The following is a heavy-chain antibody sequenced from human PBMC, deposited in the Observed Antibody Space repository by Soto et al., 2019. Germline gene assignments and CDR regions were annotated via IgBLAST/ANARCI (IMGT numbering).Heavy chain of an antibody. CDR3: ARRKKNPPPYFDY. V-gene: IGHV4-39*01. D-gene: IGHD3-16*01. J-gene: IGHJ4*02. CDR2: IYYSGST. CDR1: GGSISSSSYY. Sequence: PSETLSLTCTVSGGSISSSSYYWGWIRQPPGKGLEWIGSIYYSGSTYYNPSLKSRVTISVDTSKNQFSLKLSSVTAADTAVYYCARRKKNPPPYFDYWGQGTLVTVSS.